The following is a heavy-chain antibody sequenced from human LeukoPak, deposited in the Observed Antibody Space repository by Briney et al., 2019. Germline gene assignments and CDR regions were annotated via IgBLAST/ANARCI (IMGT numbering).Heavy chain of an antibody. Sequence: PSQTLSLTCTVSGGSISSGGYYWSWIRQPPGKGLEWIGYIYHSGSTYYNPSLKSRVTISVDRSKNQFSLKLSSVTAADTAVYYCARDTYCSSTSCPVGNWFDPWGQGTLVTVSS. J-gene: IGHJ5*02. V-gene: IGHV4-30-2*01. CDR1: GGSISSGGYY. CDR3: ARDTYCSSTSCPVGNWFDP. CDR2: IYHSGST. D-gene: IGHD2-2*01.